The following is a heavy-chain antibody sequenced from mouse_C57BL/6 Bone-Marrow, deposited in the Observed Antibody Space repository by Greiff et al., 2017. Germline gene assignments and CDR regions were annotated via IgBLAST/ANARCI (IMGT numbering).Heavy chain of an antibody. CDR2: ISNLAYSI. CDR1: GFTFSDYG. Sequence: EVKLVESGGGLVQPGGSLKLSCAASGFTFSDYGMAWVRQAPRKGPEWVAFISNLAYSIYYADTVTGRFTISRENAKNTLYLEMSSLRSEDTAMYYCARQGYDYDLYAMDYWGQGTSVTVSS. CDR3: ARQGYDYDLYAMDY. D-gene: IGHD2-4*01. V-gene: IGHV5-15*01. J-gene: IGHJ4*01.